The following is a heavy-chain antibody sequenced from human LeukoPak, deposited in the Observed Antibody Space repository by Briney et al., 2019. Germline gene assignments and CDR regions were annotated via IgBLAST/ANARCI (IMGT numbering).Heavy chain of an antibody. D-gene: IGHD5-12*01. CDR1: GYMLARYG. CDR3: VRSGRGTYFYFDW. J-gene: IGHJ4*02. V-gene: IGHV1-18*01. CDR2: ISGSTYGT. Sequence: ASVKVSCAASGYMLARYGMSWVRQAPGQGPELVGWISGSTYGTRYAQKFQGRVSMTQDASANIVYMELKSLTSDDTAVYYCVRSGRGTYFYFDWWGQGTRVTVSS.